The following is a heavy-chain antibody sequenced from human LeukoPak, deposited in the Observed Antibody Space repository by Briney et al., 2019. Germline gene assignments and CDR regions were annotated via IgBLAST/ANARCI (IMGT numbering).Heavy chain of an antibody. CDR1: GFTFSSYA. J-gene: IGHJ4*02. D-gene: IGHD5-18*01. V-gene: IGHV3-48*01. CDR2: ISRSGSTI. CDR3: AREANGYSSGLDY. Sequence: HPGGSLRLSCAASGFTFSSYAMNWVRQAPGKGLEWVSYISRSGSTIYYADSLKGRFTISRDNGKNSLYLQMNSLRAEDTAVYYCAREANGYSSGLDYWGQGTLVTVSS.